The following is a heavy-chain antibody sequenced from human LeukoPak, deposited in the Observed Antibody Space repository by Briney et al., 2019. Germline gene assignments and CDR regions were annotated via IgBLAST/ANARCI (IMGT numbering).Heavy chain of an antibody. CDR3: ARDNSPRITMIVAYHDAFDI. Sequence: QSGGSLRLSCVGSGFTFSNYWMSWVRQAPGKGLEWVSGISWNSGSIGYADSVKGRFTISRDNAKNSLYLQMNSLRAEDTAVYYCARDNSPRITMIVAYHDAFDIWGQGTMVTVSS. CDR2: ISWNSGSI. J-gene: IGHJ3*02. V-gene: IGHV3-9*01. CDR1: GFTFSNYW. D-gene: IGHD3-22*01.